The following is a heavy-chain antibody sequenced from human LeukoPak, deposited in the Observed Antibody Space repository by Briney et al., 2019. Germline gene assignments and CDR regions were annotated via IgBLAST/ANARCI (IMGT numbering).Heavy chain of an antibody. CDR2: IYHSGST. CDR1: GGSISNSNW. CDR3: ATVDGDYDEFDY. D-gene: IGHD4-17*01. J-gene: IGHJ4*02. Sequence: KPSGTLSLTCAVSGGSISNSNWWSWVRQPPGKGLEWIGEIYHSGSTNYNPSLKSRVTISVDKSKNQFSLKLSSVTAADTAVYYCATVDGDYDEFDYWGQGTLVTVSS. V-gene: IGHV4-4*02.